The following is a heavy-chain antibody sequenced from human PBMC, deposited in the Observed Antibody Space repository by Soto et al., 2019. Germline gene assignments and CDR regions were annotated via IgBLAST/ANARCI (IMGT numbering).Heavy chain of an antibody. J-gene: IGHJ3*01. Sequence: EVQLVESGGGFVQPGGSLRLSCAASGFTFSSYWMSWVRQAPGKGLEWVANIKQDGSEKYYVDSVKGRFTISRDNAKNSLYLQMNILSAEDTAVYYCASQGRLPDAFDLWGKGKMVTVSS. D-gene: IGHD6-25*01. CDR3: ASQGRLPDAFDL. CDR2: IKQDGSEK. CDR1: GFTFSSYW. V-gene: IGHV3-7*01.